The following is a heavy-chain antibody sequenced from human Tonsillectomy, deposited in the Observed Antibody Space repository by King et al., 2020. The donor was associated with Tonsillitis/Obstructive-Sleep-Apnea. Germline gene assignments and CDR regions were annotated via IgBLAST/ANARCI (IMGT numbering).Heavy chain of an antibody. J-gene: IGHJ6*02. CDR3: ARGEVAVYYQNGRDV. V-gene: IGHV1-18*01. CDR2: ISAYSGNT. CDR1: GYSFTNYG. D-gene: IGHD6-19*01. Sequence: MQLVQSGVEVKKPGASVKVSCKASGYSFTNYGISWVRQAPGQALEWMGWISAYSGNTNYAQEVQGRVTMTTDTSTSTAYMELRSLRSDDTAVYYCARGEVAVYYQNGRDVWGQGTTVTVS.